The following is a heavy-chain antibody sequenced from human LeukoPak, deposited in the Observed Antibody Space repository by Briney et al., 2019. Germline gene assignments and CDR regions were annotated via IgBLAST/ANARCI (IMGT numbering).Heavy chain of an antibody. CDR1: GGSFNEDY. J-gene: IGHJ5*02. V-gene: IGHV4-34*01. D-gene: IGHD3-10*01. Sequence: SETLSLTCAVYGGSFNEDYWSWIRQSPGKGLEWIGEINHSGSANYNPSLKSRVTISVDTSKNQFSLKLTSVTAADTAVYYCARGGTMVRGVISRFDPWGQGTLVTVSS. CDR2: INHSGSA. CDR3: ARGGTMVRGVISRFDP.